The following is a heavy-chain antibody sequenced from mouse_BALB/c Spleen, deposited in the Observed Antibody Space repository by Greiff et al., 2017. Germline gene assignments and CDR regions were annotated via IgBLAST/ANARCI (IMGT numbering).Heavy chain of an antibody. CDR3: TRERVLLGLGMDY. V-gene: IGHV1S81*02. CDR1: GYTFTSYY. CDR2: INPSNGGT. Sequence: LVESGAELVKPGASVKLSCKASGYTFTSYYMYWVKQRPGQGLEWIGEINPSNGGTNFNEKFKSKATLTVDKSSSTAYMQLSSLTSEDSAVYYCTRERVLLGLGMDYWGQGTSVTVSS. D-gene: IGHD2-2*01. J-gene: IGHJ4*01.